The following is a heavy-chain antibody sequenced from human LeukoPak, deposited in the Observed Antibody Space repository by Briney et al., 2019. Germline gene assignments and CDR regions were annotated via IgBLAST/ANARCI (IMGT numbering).Heavy chain of an antibody. J-gene: IGHJ4*02. D-gene: IGHD2-15*01. CDR1: GFTFSPYS. CDR3: ARSVEGSLDY. V-gene: IGHV3-48*01. CDR2: INAHRTT. Sequence: GDSLRLSCATSGFTFSPYSFNWVRQAPGKGLEWISYINAHRTTYYSDSVEGRFTISRDNAKNSAYLQLNSLRVEDTAMYYCARSVEGSLDYWGQGTLVTVSS.